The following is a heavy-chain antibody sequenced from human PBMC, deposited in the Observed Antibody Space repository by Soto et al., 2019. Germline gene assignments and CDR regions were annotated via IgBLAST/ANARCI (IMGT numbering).Heavy chain of an antibody. CDR1: GYSFTSYW. V-gene: IGHV5-10-1*01. D-gene: IGHD3-16*01. J-gene: IGHJ6*02. Sequence: PGESLKISCKGSGYSFTSYWISWVRQMPGKGLEWMGRIDPSDSYTNYSPSFQGHVTISADKSISTAYLQWSSLKASDTAMYYCARHDPDTSHYYGMDVWGQVTTVTVSS. CDR2: IDPSDSYT. CDR3: ARHDPDTSHYYGMDV.